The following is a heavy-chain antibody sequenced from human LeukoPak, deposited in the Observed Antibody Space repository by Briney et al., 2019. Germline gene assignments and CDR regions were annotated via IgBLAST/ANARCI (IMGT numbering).Heavy chain of an antibody. D-gene: IGHD6-13*01. CDR1: GFTFSSYS. Sequence: GGSLRLSCAASGFTFSSYSMNWVRQAPGKGLEWVSYISSSSSTIYYADSVKGRFTISRDNAKNSLFLQMNSLRAEDTALYYCARDWDAAAYWGQGTLVTVSS. J-gene: IGHJ4*02. V-gene: IGHV3-48*04. CDR2: ISSSSSTI. CDR3: ARDWDAAAY.